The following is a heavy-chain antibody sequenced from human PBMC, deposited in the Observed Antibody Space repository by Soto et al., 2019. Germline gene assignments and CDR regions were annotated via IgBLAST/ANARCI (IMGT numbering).Heavy chain of an antibody. J-gene: IGHJ6*02. CDR3: TRDSGIVLVPVTSMDV. Sequence: GGSLRLSCAASGFIFSTYAMHWVRQAPGKGLGWVALISYDGGNEYYADSVKGRFTISRDDSENTLYLQMIGLRAEDTAVYYCTRDSGIVLVPVTSMDVWGQGTTVTVSS. CDR2: ISYDGGNE. D-gene: IGHD2-2*01. V-gene: IGHV3-30-3*01. CDR1: GFIFSTYA.